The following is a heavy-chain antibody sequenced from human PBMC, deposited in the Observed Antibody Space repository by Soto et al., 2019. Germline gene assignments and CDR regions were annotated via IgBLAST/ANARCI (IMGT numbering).Heavy chain of an antibody. Sequence: SETLSLTCTVSGGSVSSGSYYWSWIRQPPGKGLEWIGYIYYSGSTNYNPSLKSRVTISVDTSKNQFSLKLSSVTAADTAVYYCAILFDGDYVPFDYWGQGTLATVSS. V-gene: IGHV4-61*01. CDR1: GGSVSSGSYY. CDR2: IYYSGST. J-gene: IGHJ4*02. D-gene: IGHD4-17*01. CDR3: AILFDGDYVPFDY.